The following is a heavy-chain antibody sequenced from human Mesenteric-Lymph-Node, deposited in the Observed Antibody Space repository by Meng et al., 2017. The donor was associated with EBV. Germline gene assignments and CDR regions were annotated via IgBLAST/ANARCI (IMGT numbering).Heavy chain of an antibody. V-gene: IGHV4-4*02. J-gene: IGHJ5*02. D-gene: IGHD3-10*01. Sequence: QVQRQESGPGLVKPSGTLSLTCAVSGGSITTYNWWSWVRQPPGKGLEWIGEVFHSGTTNSNASLRSRLTISVDKSKNQFSLKLTSVTAADTAVYYCAKANSSGRSSWFDPWGQGTLVTVFS. CDR3: AKANSSGRSSWFDP. CDR2: VFHSGTT. CDR1: GGSITTYNW.